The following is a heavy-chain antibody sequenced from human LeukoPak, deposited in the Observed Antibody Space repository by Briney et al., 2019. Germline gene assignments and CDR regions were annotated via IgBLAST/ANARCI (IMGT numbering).Heavy chain of an antibody. V-gene: IGHV3-7*01. CDR3: ARQYTSSWYALGNLDF. Sequence: GGSLRLSCAASGFTFSSYWMTWVRQAPGKGLEWVANIKQDGTDKYYVDSVKGRFTISRDNAKNSLYLQMNSLRVDDTALYYCARQYTSSWYALGNLDFWGQRTLVTVSS. D-gene: IGHD6-13*01. CDR2: IKQDGTDK. J-gene: IGHJ4*02. CDR1: GFTFSSYW.